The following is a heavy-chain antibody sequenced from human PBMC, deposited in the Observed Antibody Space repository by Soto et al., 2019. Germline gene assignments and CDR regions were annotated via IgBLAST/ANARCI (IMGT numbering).Heavy chain of an antibody. CDR3: ASDIVGASDSYGLHV. D-gene: IGHD1-26*01. V-gene: IGHV3-33*01. Sequence: GGSLRLSCAASGFTFSNYGMHWVRQAPGKGLERVAIIWHDGNNKYYADSMMGRFIISRDNSKSRLYLHMNSLRAEDTAVYYCASDIVGASDSYGLHVWGQGTPVTVS. CDR1: GFTFSNYG. CDR2: IWHDGNNK. J-gene: IGHJ6*02.